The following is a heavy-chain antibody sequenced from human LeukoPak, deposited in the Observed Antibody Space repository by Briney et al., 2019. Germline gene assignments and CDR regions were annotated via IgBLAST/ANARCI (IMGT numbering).Heavy chain of an antibody. J-gene: IGHJ4*02. CDR2: ISGSGGST. V-gene: IGHV3-23*01. D-gene: IGHD3-10*01. CDR1: GFTFSSYA. CDR3: AKQIWFGELLFLTIDY. Sequence: SGGSLRLSCAASGFTFSSYAMSWVRRAPGKGLEWVSAISGSGGSTYYADSVKGRFTISRDNSKNTLYLQMNSLRAEDTAVYYCAKQIWFGELLFLTIDYWGQGTLVTVSS.